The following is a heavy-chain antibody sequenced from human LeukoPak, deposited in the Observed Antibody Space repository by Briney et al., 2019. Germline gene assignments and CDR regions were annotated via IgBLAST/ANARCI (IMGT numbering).Heavy chain of an antibody. Sequence: ASVKVSCKASGYTFTSYAMNWVRQAPGQGLEWMGWINTNTGNPTYAQGFTGRFVFSLDTSVSTAYLQISSPKAEDTAVYYCARGVLRYFDWLSRERFDPWGQGTLVTVSS. CDR3: ARGVLRYFDWLSRERFDP. V-gene: IGHV7-4-1*02. J-gene: IGHJ5*02. CDR1: GYTFTSYA. CDR2: INTNTGNP. D-gene: IGHD3-9*01.